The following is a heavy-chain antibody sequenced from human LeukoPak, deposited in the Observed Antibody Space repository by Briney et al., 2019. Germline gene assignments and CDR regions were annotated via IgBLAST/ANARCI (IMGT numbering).Heavy chain of an antibody. V-gene: IGHV1-18*01. CDR2: ISAYNGNT. J-gene: IGHJ4*02. D-gene: IGHD3-16*02. CDR3: ARAGVDYVWGSYRNPDY. CDR1: GYTFTSYG. Sequence: ASVKVSCKASGYTFTSYGISWVRQAPGQGLEWMGWISAYNGNTNYAQKLQGRVTMTTDTSTSTAYMELRSLRSDDTAVYYCARAGVDYVWGSYRNPDYWGQGTLVTVSS.